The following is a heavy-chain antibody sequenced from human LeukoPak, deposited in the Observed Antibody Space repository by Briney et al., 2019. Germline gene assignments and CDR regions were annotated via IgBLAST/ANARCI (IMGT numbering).Heavy chain of an antibody. J-gene: IGHJ4*02. Sequence: GGSLRLSCAASGFTFSSYWMHWVRQAPGKGLVWVSRINSDGSSTSYADSVKGRFTISRDNAKNTLYLQMNSLRAEDTAVYYCARAWYGDSGFDYWGQGTLVTVSS. D-gene: IGHD4-17*01. CDR1: GFTFSSYW. CDR2: INSDGSST. CDR3: ARAWYGDSGFDY. V-gene: IGHV3-74*01.